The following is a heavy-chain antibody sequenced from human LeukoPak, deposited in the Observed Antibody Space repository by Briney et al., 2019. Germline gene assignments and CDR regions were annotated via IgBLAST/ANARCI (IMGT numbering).Heavy chain of an antibody. CDR2: IYYSGST. Sequence: PSETLSLTCTVSGGSISSSSYYWGWIRQPPGKGLEWIGSIYYSGSTYYNPSLKSRVTISVDTSKNQFSLKLSSVTAADTAVYYCARESDDYVWGSYRPYWGQGTLVTVSS. CDR3: ARESDDYVWGSYRPY. J-gene: IGHJ4*02. D-gene: IGHD3-16*02. V-gene: IGHV4-39*07. CDR1: GGSISSSSYY.